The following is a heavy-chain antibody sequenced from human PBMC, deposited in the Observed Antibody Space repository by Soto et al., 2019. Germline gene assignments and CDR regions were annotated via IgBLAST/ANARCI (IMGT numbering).Heavy chain of an antibody. V-gene: IGHV4-39*01. CDR2: IYYSGST. D-gene: IGHD3-10*01. J-gene: IGHJ4*02. CDR3: ARPHLLWFGELSDAQNDY. CDR1: GGSISSSNYY. Sequence: SETLSLTCTVSGGSISSSNYYWGWIRQPPGKGLEWIGSIYYSGSTYYNPSLKSRVTISVDTSKNQFSLKLSSVTAADTAVYYCARPHLLWFGELSDAQNDYWGQGTLVTVSS.